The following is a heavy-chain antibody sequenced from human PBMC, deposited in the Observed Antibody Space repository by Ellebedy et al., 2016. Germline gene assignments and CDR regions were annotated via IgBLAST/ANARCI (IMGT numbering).Heavy chain of an antibody. V-gene: IGHV5-10-1*01. CDR3: ARHHESGWLRFLDY. D-gene: IGHD6-19*01. Sequence: GESLKISCKGSGYSFTNYWIVWVRQMPGKGLEWMGRIDPGASYVNYSPSFQGHVTISADKSVSTAYLQWSSLKASDTAIYFCARHHESGWLRFLDYWGQGTPVAVSS. J-gene: IGHJ4*02. CDR1: GYSFTNYW. CDR2: IDPGASYV.